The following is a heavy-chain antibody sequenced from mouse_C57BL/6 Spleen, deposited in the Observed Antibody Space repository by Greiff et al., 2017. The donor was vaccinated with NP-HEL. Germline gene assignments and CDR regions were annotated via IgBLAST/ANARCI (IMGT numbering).Heavy chain of an antibody. CDR2: IDPEDGDT. J-gene: IGHJ2*01. Sequence: EVQLQQSGAELVRPGASVKLSCTASGFNIKDYYMHWVKQRPEQGLEWIGRIDPEDGDTEYAPKFQGKATMTADTSSNTAYLQLSSLTSEDTAVYYCTTSAQGGDYFDYWGQGTTLTVSS. CDR1: GFNIKDYY. D-gene: IGHD3-2*02. V-gene: IGHV14-1*01. CDR3: TTSAQGGDYFDY.